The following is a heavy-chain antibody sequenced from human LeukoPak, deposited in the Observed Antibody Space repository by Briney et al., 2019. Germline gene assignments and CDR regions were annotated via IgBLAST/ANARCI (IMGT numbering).Heavy chain of an antibody. D-gene: IGHD6-13*01. Sequence: SVKVSCKASGGTFSSYAISWVRQAPGQGLEWMGGIIPIFGTANYAQKFQGRVTITTDESTSTAYMVLSSLRSEDTAVYYCASNTLAADEYYYYYMDVWGKGTTVTVSS. CDR2: IIPIFGTA. CDR3: ASNTLAADEYYYYYMDV. CDR1: GGTFSSYA. V-gene: IGHV1-69*05. J-gene: IGHJ6*03.